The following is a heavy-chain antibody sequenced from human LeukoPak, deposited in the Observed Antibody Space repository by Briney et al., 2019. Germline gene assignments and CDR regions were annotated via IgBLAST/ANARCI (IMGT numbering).Heavy chain of an antibody. CDR1: GGSISSCH. V-gene: IGHV4-59*01. CDR3: ARCGYSYGTGYYFDS. D-gene: IGHD5-18*01. Sequence: SETLSLTCSVSGGSISSCHWSWIRQPPGKGLEWIGYVYYSGSTYYNSSLKSRVTISVDTSKKQFSLNLSSVTAADTAVYHCARCGYSYGTGYYFDSWGQGTLVTVSS. CDR2: VYYSGST. J-gene: IGHJ4*02.